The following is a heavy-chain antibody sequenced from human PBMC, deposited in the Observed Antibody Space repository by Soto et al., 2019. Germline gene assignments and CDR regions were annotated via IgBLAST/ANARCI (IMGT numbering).Heavy chain of an antibody. CDR3: ARESPGDLAYYFDF. V-gene: IGHV4-31*03. CDR2: IFYSRTT. CDR1: GGSINSGGYY. Sequence: SETLSLTCTVSGGSINSGGYYWTWIRQQPGKGLEWIGYIFYSRTTSYNPSLKSRVTISGDTSKNQFSLTLRSVTAADSAVYYCARESPGDLAYYFDFWGQGTPVTVSS. D-gene: IGHD3-16*01. J-gene: IGHJ4*02.